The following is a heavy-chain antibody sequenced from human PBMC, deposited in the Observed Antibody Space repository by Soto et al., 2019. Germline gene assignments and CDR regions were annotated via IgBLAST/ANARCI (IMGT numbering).Heavy chain of an antibody. CDR3: ERDYFGSESSD. J-gene: IGHJ6*02. Sequence: SETLSLTCTVSGGSISSYYWSWIRQPAGKGLELIGRIYGSGSASYNPSLKSRVTMSLDTSKNQFSLKLSSVTAADTALYYCERDYFGSESSDWGQGTTVTVSS. V-gene: IGHV4-4*07. D-gene: IGHD3-10*01. CDR2: IYGSGSA. CDR1: GGSISSYY.